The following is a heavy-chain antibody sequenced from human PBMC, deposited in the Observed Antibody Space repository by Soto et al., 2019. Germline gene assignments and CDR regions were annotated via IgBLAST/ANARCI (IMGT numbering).Heavy chain of an antibody. CDR2: INPSGGST. J-gene: IGHJ6*03. D-gene: IGHD6-25*01. V-gene: IGHV1-46*03. CDR3: ATIGGDYYYMDV. Sequence: ASVKVSCKASGYTFTSYYMHWVRQAPGQGLEWMGIINPSGGSTSYAQKFQGRVTMTRDTSTSTVYMELSSLRSEDTAVYYCATIGGDYYYMDVWGKGTTVTVSS. CDR1: GYTFTSYY.